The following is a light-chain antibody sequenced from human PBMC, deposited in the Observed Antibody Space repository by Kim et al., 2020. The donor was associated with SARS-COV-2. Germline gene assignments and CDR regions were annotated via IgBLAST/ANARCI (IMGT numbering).Light chain of an antibody. CDR3: SSYTSSSTPHVV. V-gene: IGLV2-14*03. Sequence: SITTSCTGTSSDVDGYNYVSWYQQHPGKAPNLMIYDVSNRPSGVSNRFSGSKSGNTASLTISGLQAEDEADYYCSSYTSSSTPHVVFGGGTQLTVL. CDR1: SSDVDGYNY. CDR2: DVS. J-gene: IGLJ2*01.